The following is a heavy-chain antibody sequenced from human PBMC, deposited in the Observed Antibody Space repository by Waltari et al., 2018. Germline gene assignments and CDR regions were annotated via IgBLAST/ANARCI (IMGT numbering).Heavy chain of an antibody. V-gene: IGHV4-38-2*01. Sequence: QVQLQESGPGLVKPSETLSLTCAVSGYSISSGYYWGWIRQPPGKGLEWIGSIYHSGSTYYNPSLKSRVTISVDTSKNQFSLKLSSVTAADTAVYYCARVINSLGVDVWGQGTTVTVSS. D-gene: IGHD2-15*01. CDR1: GYSISSGYY. CDR3: ARVINSLGVDV. J-gene: IGHJ6*02. CDR2: IYHSGST.